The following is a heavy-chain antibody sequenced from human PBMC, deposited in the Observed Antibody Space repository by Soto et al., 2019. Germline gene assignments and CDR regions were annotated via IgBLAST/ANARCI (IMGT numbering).Heavy chain of an antibody. CDR2: IYWNDDK. CDR1: GFSLSTSGVG. D-gene: IGHD5-12*01. CDR3: AHFNGYEEFEY. Sequence: QITLKESGPTLVKPTQTLTLTCTFSGFSLSTSGVGVGWIRQPPGKALEWLAVIYWNDDKRYSPSLKSRLTITEGTSDNQVVLTMTNVDPVDTASYYCAHFNGYEEFEYWGQGTLVTVSS. J-gene: IGHJ4*02. V-gene: IGHV2-5*01.